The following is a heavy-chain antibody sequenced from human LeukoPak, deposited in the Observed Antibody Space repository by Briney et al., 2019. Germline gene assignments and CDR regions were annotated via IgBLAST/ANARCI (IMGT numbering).Heavy chain of an antibody. Sequence: GESLKISCKGSGYSFTSYWISWVRQMPGKGLELMGIIYPGDSDTRYSPSFQGQVTISADRSISTAYLQWSSLKASDTAMYYCAKLGELETLDPWGQGTLVTVSS. J-gene: IGHJ5*02. D-gene: IGHD3-10*01. CDR1: GYSFTSYW. CDR3: AKLGELETLDP. CDR2: IYPGDSDT. V-gene: IGHV5-51*01.